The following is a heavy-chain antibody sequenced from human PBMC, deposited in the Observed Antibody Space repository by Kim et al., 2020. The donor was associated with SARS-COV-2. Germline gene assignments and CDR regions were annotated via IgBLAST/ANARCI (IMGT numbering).Heavy chain of an antibody. D-gene: IGHD3-22*01. V-gene: IGHV5-51*01. CDR3: ARLYYYDSSGPLGY. Sequence: SPAFQGRVTISADKSISTAYLQWSSLKASDTAMYYCARLYYYDSSGPLGYWGQGTLVTVSS. J-gene: IGHJ4*02.